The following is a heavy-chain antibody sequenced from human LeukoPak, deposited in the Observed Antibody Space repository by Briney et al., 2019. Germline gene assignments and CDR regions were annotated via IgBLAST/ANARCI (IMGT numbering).Heavy chain of an antibody. CDR2: IFYTGST. D-gene: IGHD4-17*01. CDR3: ARRAVPTWYFDL. Sequence: SETLSLTCTVSGGSISSYYWTWIRQPPGKGLGWIGYIFYTGSTNYNPSFKSRVTMSVDTSNNQFSLKLTSVTAADTAVYYCARRAVPTWYFDLWGRGTLVTVSS. CDR1: GGSISSYY. V-gene: IGHV4-59*08. J-gene: IGHJ2*01.